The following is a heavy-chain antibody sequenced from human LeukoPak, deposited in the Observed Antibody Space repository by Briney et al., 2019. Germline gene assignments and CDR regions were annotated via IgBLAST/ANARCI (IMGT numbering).Heavy chain of an antibody. CDR1: GFTLSDYS. V-gene: IGHV3-21*01. CDR3: ARVSAMLRGPEPIYYFDS. D-gene: IGHD3-10*01. CDR2: ISRSSSYI. Sequence: PGGSLRLSCAASGFTLSDYSMHWIRQAPGKGLEWVSSISRSSSYIYYADSVKGRFTISRDNAKNSLYLQMNSLRVEDTALYYCARVSAMLRGPEPIYYFDSWGQGTLVTVSS. J-gene: IGHJ4*02.